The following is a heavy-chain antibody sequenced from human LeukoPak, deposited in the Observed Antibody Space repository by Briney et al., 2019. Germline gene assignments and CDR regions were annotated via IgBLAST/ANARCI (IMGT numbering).Heavy chain of an antibody. J-gene: IGHJ4*02. Sequence: SVKVSCKASGGTFSSYAISWVRQAPGQGLEWMGGIIPIFGTANYAQKFQGRVTITADESTSTAYMELSSLRSEDTAVYNCARGTHGYDSSGYSYWGQGTLVTVSS. V-gene: IGHV1-69*01. CDR3: ARGTHGYDSSGYSY. D-gene: IGHD3-22*01. CDR2: IIPIFGTA. CDR1: GGTFSSYA.